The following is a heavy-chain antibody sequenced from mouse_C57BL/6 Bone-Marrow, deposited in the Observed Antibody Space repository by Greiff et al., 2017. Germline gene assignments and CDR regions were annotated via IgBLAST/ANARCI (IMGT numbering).Heavy chain of an antibody. D-gene: IGHD2-1*01. J-gene: IGHJ4*01. V-gene: IGHV10-1*01. CDR2: IRSNRNNYAT. CDR3: DRADLLYCAMDY. Sequence: GGGLVQPNGSLKLSCAALGFSFNPYAMHWVRLAPGKGLEWAARIRSNRNNYATYYVDSEKDRFTLPRDDSESMLYLQMNNLKTADTAMYYCDRADLLYCAMDYWGQGTSVTVSS. CDR1: GFSFNPYA.